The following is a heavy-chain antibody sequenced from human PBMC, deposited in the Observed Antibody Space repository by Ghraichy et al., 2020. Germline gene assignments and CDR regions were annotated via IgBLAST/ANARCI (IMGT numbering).Heavy chain of an antibody. Sequence: GGSLRLSCAASGFTFSSYSMNWVRQAPGKGLEWVSSISSSSSYIYYADSVKGRFTISRDNAKNSLYLQMNSLRAEDTAVYYCARDSEPYSSGCLPHWGQGTLVTVSS. CDR1: GFTFSSYS. J-gene: IGHJ4*02. CDR3: ARDSEPYSSGCLPH. D-gene: IGHD6-19*01. CDR2: ISSSSSYI. V-gene: IGHV3-21*01.